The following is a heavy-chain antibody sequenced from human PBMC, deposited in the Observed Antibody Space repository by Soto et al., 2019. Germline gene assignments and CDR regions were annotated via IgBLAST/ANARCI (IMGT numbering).Heavy chain of an antibody. CDR2: IIPIFGTA. D-gene: IGHD3-22*01. J-gene: IGHJ6*02. CDR1: GGTFSSYA. V-gene: IGHV1-69*06. Sequence: QVQLVQSGAEVKKPGSSVKVSCKASGGTFSSYAISWVRQAPGQGLEWMGGIIPIFGTANYAQKFQGRVTITADKSTSTAYMELSSLRSEDTAVYYCASPSYYYDSGGYYDYYYGMDVWGQGTTVTVSS. CDR3: ASPSYYYDSGGYYDYYYGMDV.